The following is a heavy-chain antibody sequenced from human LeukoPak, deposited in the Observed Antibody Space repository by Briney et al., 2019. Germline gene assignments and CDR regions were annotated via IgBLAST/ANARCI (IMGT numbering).Heavy chain of an antibody. CDR2: ISDSGGST. J-gene: IGHJ4*02. Sequence: PGGSLRLSCAASGFTFSNYGMSWVRQAPGKGLEWVSAISDSGGSTYYADSVKGRFTISRDNSKNTLYLQMNSLRAEDTAVYYCAREEYSSGWLDYWGQGTLVTVSS. CDR3: AREEYSSGWLDY. D-gene: IGHD6-19*01. V-gene: IGHV3-23*01. CDR1: GFTFSNYG.